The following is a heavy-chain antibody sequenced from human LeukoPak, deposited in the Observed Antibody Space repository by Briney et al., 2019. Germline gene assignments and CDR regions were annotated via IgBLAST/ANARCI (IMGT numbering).Heavy chain of an antibody. CDR3: ARGAVGYCSSTSCYRVDY. D-gene: IGHD2-2*01. CDR2: ISYDGSNK. V-gene: IGHV3-30*03. Sequence: GRSLRLSCAASGFTFSSYGMHWVRQAPGKGLEWVAVISYDGSNKYYADSVKGRFTISRDNSKNTLYLQMNSLRAEDTAVYYCARGAVGYCSSTSCYRVDYWGQGTLVTVSS. CDR1: GFTFSSYG. J-gene: IGHJ4*02.